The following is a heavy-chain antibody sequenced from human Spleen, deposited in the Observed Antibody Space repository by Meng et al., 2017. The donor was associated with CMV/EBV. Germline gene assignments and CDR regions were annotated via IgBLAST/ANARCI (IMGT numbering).Heavy chain of an antibody. V-gene: IGHV4-61*01. D-gene: IGHD2-2*02. CDR2: IYYSGST. Sequence: SETLSLTCTVSGYSISSGYYWGWIRQPPGKGLEWIGYIYYSGSTNYNPSLKSRVTISVDTSKNQFSLKLSSVTAADTAVYYCATVPGLGYCSSTSCYTGGYWGQGTLVTVS. CDR3: ATVPGLGYCSSTSCYTGGY. CDR1: GYSISSGYY. J-gene: IGHJ4*02.